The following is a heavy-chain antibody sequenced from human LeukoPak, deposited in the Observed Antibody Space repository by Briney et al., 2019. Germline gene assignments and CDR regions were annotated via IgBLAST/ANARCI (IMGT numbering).Heavy chain of an antibody. J-gene: IGHJ3*02. CDR2: IYYSGGT. CDR1: GGSISNSSPYY. D-gene: IGHD3-10*01. V-gene: IGHV4-39*01. CDR3: ARHKGQAEGKEAFDI. Sequence: SETLSLTCTVSGGSISNSSPYYWDWIRQPPGKGLEWIGTIYYSGGTSYNPSLTSRVTISVDTSKNQFSLNLRSVTAADTAVYFCARHKGQAEGKEAFDIWGQGTVVTVSS.